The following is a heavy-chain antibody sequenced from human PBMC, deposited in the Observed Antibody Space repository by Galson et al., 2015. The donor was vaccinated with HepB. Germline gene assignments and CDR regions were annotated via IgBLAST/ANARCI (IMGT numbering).Heavy chain of an antibody. V-gene: IGHV3-64D*06. D-gene: IGHD5-18*01. CDR2: ISSNGGST. J-gene: IGHJ4*02. CDR3: VKESQALRRGYSYGYYDY. CDR1: GFTFSSYA. Sequence: SLRLSCAASGFTFSSYAMHWVRQAPGKGLEYVSAISSNGGSTYYADSVRGRFTISRDNSKNTLYLQMSSLRAEDTAVYYCVKESQALRRGYSYGYYDYWGQGTLVTVSS.